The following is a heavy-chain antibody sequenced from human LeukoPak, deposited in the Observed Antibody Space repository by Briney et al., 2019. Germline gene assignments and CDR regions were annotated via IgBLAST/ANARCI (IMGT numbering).Heavy chain of an antibody. J-gene: IGHJ4*02. V-gene: IGHV4-39*07. CDR3: ASTTYYYDSSGYYPQVIFDY. CDR1: GGSISSYY. Sequence: ASETLSLTCTVSGGSISSYYWGWIRQPPGKGLEWIGSIYYSGSTYYNPSLKSRVTISVDTSKNQFSLKLSSVTAADTAVYYCASTTYYYDSSGYYPQVIFDYWGQGTLVTVSS. D-gene: IGHD3-22*01. CDR2: IYYSGST.